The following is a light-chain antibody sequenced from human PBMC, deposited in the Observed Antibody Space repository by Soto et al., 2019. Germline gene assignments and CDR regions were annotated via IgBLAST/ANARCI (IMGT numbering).Light chain of an antibody. CDR3: QQYGTSPRT. J-gene: IGKJ1*01. CDR1: QSVTSRS. V-gene: IGKV3-20*01. CDR2: GAS. Sequence: EIVLTQSPGTLSLSPGERATLSCRASQSVTSRSFAWLQQTPGQPPRLLIYGASNRANGIPDRFSGSGSGTDITLTISRVEAEDVAVYHCQQYGTSPRTFGQGTKVDI.